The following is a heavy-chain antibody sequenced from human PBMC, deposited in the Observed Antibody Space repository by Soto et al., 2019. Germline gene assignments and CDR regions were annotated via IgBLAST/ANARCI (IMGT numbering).Heavy chain of an antibody. CDR2: INPITGGT. Sequence: ASVKVSCKASGYTFTSYYIHWVRQAPGQGLEWMGWINPITGGTNYAPKFQGRVTMTRDTSITTAYMELSRLRSDDMAVYYCARNYYDSSDRDYLDYWGQGTPVTVSS. J-gene: IGHJ4*02. CDR3: ARNYYDSSDRDYLDY. V-gene: IGHV1-2*02. D-gene: IGHD3-22*01. CDR1: GYTFTSYY.